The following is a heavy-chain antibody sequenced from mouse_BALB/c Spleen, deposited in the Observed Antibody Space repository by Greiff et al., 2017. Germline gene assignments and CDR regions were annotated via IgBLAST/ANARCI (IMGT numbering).Heavy chain of an antibody. D-gene: IGHD1-2*01. J-gene: IGHJ4*01. CDR2: IDPSDSET. CDR3: ARSARLQGGYYAMDY. Sequence: VQLQQSGPQLVRPGASVKISCKASGYSFTSYWMHWVKQRPGQGLEWIGMIDPSDSETRLNQKFKDKATLPVDKSSSTDYMQLSSPTSEDSAVYYCARSARLQGGYYAMDYWGQGTSVTVSS. CDR1: GYSFTSYW. V-gene: IGHV1S127*01.